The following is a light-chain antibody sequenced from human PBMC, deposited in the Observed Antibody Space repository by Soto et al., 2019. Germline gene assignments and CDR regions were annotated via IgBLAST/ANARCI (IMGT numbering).Light chain of an antibody. V-gene: IGKV1-9*01. CDR2: AAY. CDR1: QGISNF. J-gene: IGKJ5*01. Sequence: IQLTQSPSSLSASVGDRVTITCRATQGISNFLVWDQQKPGKAPKLLIYAAYTLQSGVPSRFSGSGAGTDFTLTIGSLQPEDFATYYCQQLYSYPLTFGQGTRLEIK. CDR3: QQLYSYPLT.